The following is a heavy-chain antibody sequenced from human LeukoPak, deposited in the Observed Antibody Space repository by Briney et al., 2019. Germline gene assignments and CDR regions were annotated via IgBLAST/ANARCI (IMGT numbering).Heavy chain of an antibody. Sequence: PGGSLRLSCAASGFTFSTYVMSWVRQTPGKGLEWVSTISGNGGSAYYADSVKGRFTVSRDNAKNSLYLQMNSLRAEDTAVYYCARGMTTPRQDWGQGTLVTVSS. CDR2: ISGNGGSA. CDR3: ARGMTTPRQD. J-gene: IGHJ4*02. V-gene: IGHV3-23*01. CDR1: GFTFSTYV. D-gene: IGHD4-17*01.